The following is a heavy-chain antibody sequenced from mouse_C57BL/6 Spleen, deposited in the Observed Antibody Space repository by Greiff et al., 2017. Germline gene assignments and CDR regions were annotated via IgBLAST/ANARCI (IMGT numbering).Heavy chain of an antibody. Sequence: EVQLQESGGGLVKPGGSLKLSCAASGFTFSDYGMHWVRQAPEKGLEWVAYISSGSSTIYYADTVKGRFTISRDNAKNTLFLQMTSLRSEDTAMYYCARPYYYGSSYGWYCDVWGTGTTVTVSS. CDR2: ISSGSSTI. D-gene: IGHD1-1*01. V-gene: IGHV5-17*01. CDR1: GFTFSDYG. J-gene: IGHJ1*03. CDR3: ARPYYYGSSYGWYCDV.